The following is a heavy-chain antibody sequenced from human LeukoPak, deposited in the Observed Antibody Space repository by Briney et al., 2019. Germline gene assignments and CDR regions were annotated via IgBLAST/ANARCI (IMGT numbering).Heavy chain of an antibody. D-gene: IGHD6-19*01. V-gene: IGHV3-74*01. Sequence: GGSLRLSCAASGFTFSSNWMHWVRQAPGKGLVWVSRINEDGSTTYYADSVKGRFTISRDNSKNTLYLQMNSLRAEDTAVYYCAKEHKAVAGSLDTFFDYWGQGTLVTVSS. CDR3: AKEHKAVAGSLDTFFDY. CDR2: INEDGSTT. J-gene: IGHJ4*02. CDR1: GFTFSSNW.